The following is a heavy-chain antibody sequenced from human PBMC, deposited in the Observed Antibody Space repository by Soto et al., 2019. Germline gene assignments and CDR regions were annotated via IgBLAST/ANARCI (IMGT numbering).Heavy chain of an antibody. D-gene: IGHD3-16*02. J-gene: IGHJ4*02. CDR2: IKPDGSDE. Sequence: GGSLRLSCAASDFTFSSYSLSWVRQAPGRGLEWMSSIKPDGSDEHYEDSVMGRFTISRDNAKNSLYLQMNSLRVEDTAVYYCARAYYDYIWGSYPLVYWGQGTLVTVSS. V-gene: IGHV3-7*01. CDR1: DFTFSSYS. CDR3: ARAYYDYIWGSYPLVY.